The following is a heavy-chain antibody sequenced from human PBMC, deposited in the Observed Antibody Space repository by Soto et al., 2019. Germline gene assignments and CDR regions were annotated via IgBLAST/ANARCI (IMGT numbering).Heavy chain of an antibody. CDR1: GDSVGSSRYH. D-gene: IGHD7-27*01. J-gene: IGHJ4*02. CDR3: ARHVVRPTSWTGEFFDY. CDR2: INHSETT. Sequence: QVQLQASGPGLVKPSETLSLTCTVSGDSVGSSRYHWDWIRQPPGKGLEWIGNINHSETTSYNPSLKSRVTISVDTSKNQFSLELFAVTAADTAIYYCARHVVRPTSWTGEFFDYWGKGTLVTVSS. V-gene: IGHV4-39*01.